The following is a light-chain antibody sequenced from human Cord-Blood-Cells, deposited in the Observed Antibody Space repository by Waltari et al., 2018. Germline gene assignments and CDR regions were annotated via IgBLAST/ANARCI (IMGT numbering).Light chain of an antibody. CDR1: SSEVGGSNY. CDR2: DVS. CDR3: SSYTSSSTLV. J-gene: IGLJ3*02. Sequence: QSALPQPASVSGSPGQSITISCTGTSSEVGGSNYVSWYQQHPGKAPKLMIYDVSNRPSGVSNRFSGSKSGNTASLTISGLQAEDEADYYCSSYTSSSTLVFGGGTKLTVL. V-gene: IGLV2-14*01.